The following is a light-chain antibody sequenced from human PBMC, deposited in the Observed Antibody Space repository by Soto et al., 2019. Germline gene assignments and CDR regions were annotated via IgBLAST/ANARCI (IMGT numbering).Light chain of an antibody. Sequence: QTVLTQPRSVSGSPGQSVTISCTGTRSDVCYYNYVATYQQHPGKAPKLMIYDVSKRPSGVPDRFSGSKSGNTASLTISGLQAEDEADYYCCSYAGSYTLAFGGGTKVTVL. CDR2: DVS. CDR3: CSYAGSYTLA. V-gene: IGLV2-11*01. CDR1: RSDVCYYNY. J-gene: IGLJ2*01.